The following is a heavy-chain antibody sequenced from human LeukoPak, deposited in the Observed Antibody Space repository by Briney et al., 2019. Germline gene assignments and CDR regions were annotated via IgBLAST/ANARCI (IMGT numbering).Heavy chain of an antibody. Sequence: PGGSLRLSCATSGFTFSDYYMSWVRQAPGKGLEWVTTINSSGGKNYAESVKGRFTISRDNSKKTLYLQMNSLRPEDTAVYYCTKGGSFSGSYYINWFDPWGQGTLATVSS. CDR1: GFTFSDYY. J-gene: IGHJ5*02. CDR3: TKGGSFSGSYYINWFDP. D-gene: IGHD3-10*01. CDR2: INSSGGK. V-gene: IGHV3-23*01.